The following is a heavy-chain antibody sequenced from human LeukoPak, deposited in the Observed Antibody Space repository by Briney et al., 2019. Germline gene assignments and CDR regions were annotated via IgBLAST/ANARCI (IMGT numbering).Heavy chain of an antibody. CDR2: INPNSGGT. V-gene: IGHV1-2*02. D-gene: IGHD4-11*01. J-gene: IGHJ5*02. Sequence: ASVKVSCKASGYTFTGYSMHWVRQAPGQGLEWMGWINPNSGGTNYAQRFQGRVTMTRDTSISTAYMELSRLRSDDTAVYYCARRRGVTTPKGGDWFDPWGQGTPVTVSS. CDR3: ARRRGVTTPKGGDWFDP. CDR1: GYTFTGYS.